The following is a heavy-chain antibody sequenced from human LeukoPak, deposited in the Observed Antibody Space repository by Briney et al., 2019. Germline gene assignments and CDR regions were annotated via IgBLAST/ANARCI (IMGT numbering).Heavy chain of an antibody. V-gene: IGHV2-70*01. D-gene: IGHD6-19*01. CDR2: IDWDDDK. CDR1: GFSLSTSGMC. CDR3: ARARCSSGWSYYFDY. Sequence: SGPALVKPTQTLTLTCTFSGFSLSTSGMCVSWIRQPPGKALEWLALIDWDDDKYYSTSLKTRLTISKDTSKNQVVLTMTNMDPVDTATYYCARARCSSGWSYYFDYWGQGTLVTVSS. J-gene: IGHJ4*02.